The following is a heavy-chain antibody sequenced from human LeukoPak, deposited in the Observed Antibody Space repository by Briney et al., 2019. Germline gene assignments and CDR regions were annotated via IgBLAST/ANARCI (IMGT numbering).Heavy chain of an antibody. CDR2: INPNSGGT. D-gene: IGHD6-19*01. Sequence: ASVKVSCKASGYTFTSYDINWVRQATGQGLEWMGWINPNSGGTNYAQKFQGRVTMTRDTSISTAYMELSRLRSDDTAVYYCASPGYSSGWPHFDYWGQGTLVTVSS. CDR3: ASPGYSSGWPHFDY. J-gene: IGHJ4*02. CDR1: GYTFTSYD. V-gene: IGHV1-2*02.